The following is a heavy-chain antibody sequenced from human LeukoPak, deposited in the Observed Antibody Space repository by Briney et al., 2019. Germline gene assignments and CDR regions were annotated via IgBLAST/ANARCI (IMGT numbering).Heavy chain of an antibody. CDR1: GGSISSYS. D-gene: IGHD1-1*01. J-gene: IGHJ3*02. V-gene: IGHV4-4*07. CDR2: IYTSGST. CDR3: VTRPDGRGTGPPENSPFDI. Sequence: KTSETLSLTCTVSGGSISSYSWAWIRQPAGKGLEWIGRIYTSGSTNSNPSLRGRVTMSLDTSKNQLFLRLRSVTAADTAVYYCVTRPDGRGTGPPENSPFDIWGQGTVVTVSS.